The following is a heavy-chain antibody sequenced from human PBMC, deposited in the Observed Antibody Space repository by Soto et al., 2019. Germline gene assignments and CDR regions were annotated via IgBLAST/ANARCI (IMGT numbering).Heavy chain of an antibody. CDR3: ARANALIWFRELFLKQLSGYYYGMDV. D-gene: IGHD3-10*01. CDR2: INPNSGGT. J-gene: IGHJ6*02. V-gene: IGHV1-2*04. CDR1: GYTFTGYY. Sequence: ASVKVSCKASGYTFTGYYMHWVRQAPGQGLEWMGWINPNSGGTNYAQKFRGWVTMTRDTSISTAYMELSRLRSDDTAVYYCARANALIWFRELFLKQLSGYYYGMDVWGQGITVTVS.